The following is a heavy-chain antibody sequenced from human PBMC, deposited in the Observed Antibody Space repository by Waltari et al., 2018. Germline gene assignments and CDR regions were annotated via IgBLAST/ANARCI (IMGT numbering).Heavy chain of an antibody. D-gene: IGHD2-8*01. Sequence: QVQLQESGPGLVKPSETLSLTCTVSGGSISSDYWSWIRQPPGKGLDWIGYIYYSGSTNYNPSLKSRVTISVDTSKNQFSLKLSSVTAADTAVYYCARDSYCTNGVCYIFDYWGQGTLVTVSS. CDR2: IYYSGST. CDR3: ARDSYCTNGVCYIFDY. V-gene: IGHV4-59*01. CDR1: GGSISSDY. J-gene: IGHJ4*02.